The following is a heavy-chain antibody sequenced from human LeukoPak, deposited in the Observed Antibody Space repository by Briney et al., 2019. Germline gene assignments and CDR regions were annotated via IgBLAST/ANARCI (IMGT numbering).Heavy chain of an antibody. V-gene: IGHV1-8*01. J-gene: IGHJ5*02. CDR1: RYTFTIYD. CDR2: MNPNSGNT. Sequence: ASVTVSCMASRYTFTIYDINWVRQAPGQGLEWMGWMNPNSGNTGYARKFQGRVTITRNTTISTAYMELSSLKSEDRAVYNCARVGSSSWYSWFDRGREGTLVTVS. CDR3: ARVGSSSWYSWFDR. D-gene: IGHD6-13*01.